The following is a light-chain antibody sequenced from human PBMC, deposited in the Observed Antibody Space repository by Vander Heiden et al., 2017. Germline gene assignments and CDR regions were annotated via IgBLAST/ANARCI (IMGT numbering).Light chain of an antibody. CDR3: QQSYSTPLT. CDR1: QSISTY. V-gene: IGKV1-39*01. CDR2: AAS. J-gene: IGKJ4*01. Sequence: DILMTQSPSSLSASVGDRVTITCRTSQSISTYLNWYQQKPGKAPKLLISAASSLQSGVPSRFSGSGSGTDFTLTVSSLQPEDFATYDCQQSYSTPLTFGGGTKVEIK.